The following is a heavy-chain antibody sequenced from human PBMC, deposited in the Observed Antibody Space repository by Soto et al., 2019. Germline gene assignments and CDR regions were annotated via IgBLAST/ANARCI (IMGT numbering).Heavy chain of an antibody. V-gene: IGHV1-46*01. J-gene: IGHJ3*02. Sequence: APVKVSCKASGDTFTSYYMHWGRQAPEQGLEWMGIINPSGGSTSYAQKFQGRVTMTRDTSTSTVYMELSSLRSEDTAVYYCARTLTEMATIKGWAFDIWGQGTMVTVSS. D-gene: IGHD5-12*01. CDR2: INPSGGST. CDR1: GDTFTSYY. CDR3: ARTLTEMATIKGWAFDI.